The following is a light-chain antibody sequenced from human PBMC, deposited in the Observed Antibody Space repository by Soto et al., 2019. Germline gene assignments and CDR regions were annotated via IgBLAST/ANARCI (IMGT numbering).Light chain of an antibody. J-gene: IGKJ1*01. CDR2: GAS. V-gene: IGKV3-20*01. Sequence: IGLSQSPGTLSLSPGERATLSCRASQSVSSSYLAWYQQKPGQAPRLLIYGASSRATGIPDRFSGSGSGTDFTLTISRLEPDDFAVYYCQQYGSSWTFAQGAKVDI. CDR1: QSVSSSY. CDR3: QQYGSSWT.